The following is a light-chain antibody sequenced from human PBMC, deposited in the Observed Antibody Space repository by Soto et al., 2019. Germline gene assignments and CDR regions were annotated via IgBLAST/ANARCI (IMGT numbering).Light chain of an antibody. V-gene: IGKV3-20*01. CDR1: QRLSASD. J-gene: IGKJ1*01. CDR3: QQYGSSPWT. Sequence: EIVLTQSPGTLSLSPGQRATLSCRASQRLSASDIAWYQQKPGQAPKFLIYGVSSRATGIPDRFSGSGSGTDFTLTISRLEPEDFAVYYCQQYGSSPWTSGQGTKVEIK. CDR2: GVS.